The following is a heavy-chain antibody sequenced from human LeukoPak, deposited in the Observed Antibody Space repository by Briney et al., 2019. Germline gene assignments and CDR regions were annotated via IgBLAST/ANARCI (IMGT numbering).Heavy chain of an antibody. V-gene: IGHV3-7*01. D-gene: IGHD2-2*01. CDR3: AKDRLVEIIVVVPAAMEY. Sequence: GGSLRLSCAGSGFTFSNSWMGWVRQAPGKGLEWVANVQHIGGETYYVDSVKGRFTISRDNSKNTLYLQMNSLRAEDTAVYYCAKDRLVEIIVVVPAAMEYWGQGTLVTVSS. J-gene: IGHJ4*02. CDR1: GFTFSNSW. CDR2: VQHIGGET.